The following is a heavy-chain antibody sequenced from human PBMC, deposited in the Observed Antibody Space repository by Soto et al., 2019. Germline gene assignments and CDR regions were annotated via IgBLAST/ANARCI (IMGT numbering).Heavy chain of an antibody. CDR2: ISAYNGNT. CDR1: GYTFTIYG. D-gene: IGHD6-19*01. Sequence: ASVNGYCKASGYTFTIYGSSWLRQAPGQGLEWMGWISAYNGNTNYAQKLQGRVTMTTDTSTSTAYMELRSLRSDDTAVYYCARDLYAVAGLFDYWGQGTLVTVSS. CDR3: ARDLYAVAGLFDY. V-gene: IGHV1-18*01. J-gene: IGHJ4*02.